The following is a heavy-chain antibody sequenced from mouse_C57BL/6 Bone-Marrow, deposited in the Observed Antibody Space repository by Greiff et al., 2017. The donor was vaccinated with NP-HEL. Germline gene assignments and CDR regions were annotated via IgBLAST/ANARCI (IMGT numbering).Heavy chain of an antibody. J-gene: IGHJ1*03. Sequence: QVQLQQPGAELVKPGASVKLSCKASGYPFTRYWMHWVKQRPGRGLEWIGRIDPNSGGSKYNEKFKSKATLTVDKPSSTDYMQLSSLTSEDSAVYYCARCATVADHWYFEGWGTGTTVTVSS. CDR2: IDPNSGGS. D-gene: IGHD1-1*01. CDR1: GYPFTRYW. CDR3: ARCATVADHWYFEG. V-gene: IGHV1-72*01.